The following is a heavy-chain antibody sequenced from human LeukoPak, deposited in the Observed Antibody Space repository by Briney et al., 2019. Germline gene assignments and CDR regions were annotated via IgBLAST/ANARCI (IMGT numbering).Heavy chain of an antibody. CDR2: IYWDDDK. J-gene: IGHJ4*02. Sequence: SCPTLVNPTHTLTLTCTFSGFSLSTSGEGVGWIRKPPAKALEWLALIYWDDDKRYSPSLKSRLTITKDTSKNQVVLTMTNMDPVDTATYYRAHRLYLKGFDYWGQGTLVTVSS. D-gene: IGHD2-2*01. CDR1: GFSLSTSGEG. V-gene: IGHV2-5*02. CDR3: AHRLYLKGFDY.